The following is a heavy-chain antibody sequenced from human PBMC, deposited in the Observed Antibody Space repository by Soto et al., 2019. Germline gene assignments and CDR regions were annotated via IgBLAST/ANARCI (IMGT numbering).Heavy chain of an antibody. CDR1: GCSIGNSY. J-gene: IGHJ3*02. D-gene: IGHD3-3*01. V-gene: IGHV4-59*01. Sequence: SETLSLTCTVSGCSIGNSYWSWIRQPPGKGLEWIGYIHYSGSTWYNPSLKSRVTISVDKSRNQFSLKMSSVTAADTAVYFCAKNLYGYYVNPDIWGQGTMVT. CDR3: AKNLYGYYVNPDI. CDR2: IHYSGST.